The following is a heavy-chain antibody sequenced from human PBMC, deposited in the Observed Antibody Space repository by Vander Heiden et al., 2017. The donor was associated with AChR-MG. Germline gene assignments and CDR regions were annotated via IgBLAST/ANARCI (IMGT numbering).Heavy chain of an antibody. CDR1: GFTFRTYG. J-gene: IGHJ4*02. D-gene: IGHD1-7*01. CDR3: AKEATPMTATTLDY. V-gene: IGHV3-30*18. Sequence: QVQLVESGGGVVQPGRSLRLSCATSGFTFRTYGMHWVRQAPGKGLEWVAVISYDGTAKYYADSVKGRFTISRDNSKNTLYLQMNSLRTEDTTLYYCAKEATPMTATTLDYWGQGTLVTVSS. CDR2: ISYDGTAK.